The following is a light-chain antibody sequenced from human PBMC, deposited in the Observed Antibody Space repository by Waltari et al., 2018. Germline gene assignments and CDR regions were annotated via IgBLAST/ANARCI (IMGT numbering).Light chain of an antibody. V-gene: IGKV1-39*01. CDR1: QSISTF. Sequence: DIQMTQSPSSLSASVRDRVSITCRASQSISTFLNWYQQKPGKAPKLLIYAASTLQSGVPSRFSGSGSGTDFTLTISSLQPEDFATYYCQQSFSTRVFGGGTKVEIK. J-gene: IGKJ4*01. CDR3: QQSFSTRV. CDR2: AAS.